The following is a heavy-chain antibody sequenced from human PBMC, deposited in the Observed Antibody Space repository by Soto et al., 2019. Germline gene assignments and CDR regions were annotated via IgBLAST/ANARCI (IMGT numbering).Heavy chain of an antibody. CDR2: INTNSGGT. CDR1: GYTFTGYY. Sequence: GASVKVSCKASGYTFTGYYMHWVRQAPGQGLEWKGWINTNSGGTNYAQKFQGRVTMTRDTSISTAYMELSRLRSDDTAVYYCARVSESRLLWFGESSSDYNWFDPWGQGTLVTVSS. D-gene: IGHD3-10*01. CDR3: ARVSESRLLWFGESSSDYNWFDP. V-gene: IGHV1-2*02. J-gene: IGHJ5*02.